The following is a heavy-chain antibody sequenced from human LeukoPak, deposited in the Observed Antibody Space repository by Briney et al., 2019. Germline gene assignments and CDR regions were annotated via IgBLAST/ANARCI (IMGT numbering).Heavy chain of an antibody. V-gene: IGHV4-61*02. D-gene: IGHD2-8*01. CDR3: ARGPGSATKEAFDI. J-gene: IGHJ3*02. CDR2: IYSSGIF. CDR1: SGSISSPPYY. Sequence: SQTLSLTCTVSSGSISSPPYYWSWIRQPAGKEVEWIGRIYSSGIFDYNPSLKSRVTLSIDTSKNSFSLRLSSVAATDTAVYYCARGPGSATKEAFDIWGQGTMVAVSS.